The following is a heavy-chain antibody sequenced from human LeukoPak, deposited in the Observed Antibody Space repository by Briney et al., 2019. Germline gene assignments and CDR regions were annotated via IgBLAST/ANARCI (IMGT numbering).Heavy chain of an antibody. CDR1: GFTFSDYW. Sequence: GGSLRLSCTASGFTFSDYWMTWVRQAPGKGPEWVANIKQDGSQRYYVDSVRGRFTISRDNAKNSLFLQMNGLRAEDTAVYYCARRGGSSSRRSPIDYWGQGTLVTVAS. CDR2: IKQDGSQR. CDR3: ARRGGSSSRRSPIDY. J-gene: IGHJ4*02. D-gene: IGHD6-6*01. V-gene: IGHV3-7*01.